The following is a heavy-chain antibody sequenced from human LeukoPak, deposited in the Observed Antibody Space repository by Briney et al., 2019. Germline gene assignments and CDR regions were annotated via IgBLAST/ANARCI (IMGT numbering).Heavy chain of an antibody. Sequence: GGSLRLSCAASGFTFSSYGMHWVRQAPGKGLEWVAFIRYDGSNKYYADSVKGRFTISRDNSKNTLYLQMNSLRAEDTAVYYCAKDLGDYSDGLIDYWGQGTLVTVSS. V-gene: IGHV3-30*02. CDR1: GFTFSSYG. CDR3: AKDLGDYSDGLIDY. CDR2: IRYDGSNK. J-gene: IGHJ4*02. D-gene: IGHD4-11*01.